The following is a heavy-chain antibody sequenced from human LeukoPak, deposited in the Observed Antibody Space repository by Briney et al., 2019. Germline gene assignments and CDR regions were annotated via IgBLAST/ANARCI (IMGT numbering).Heavy chain of an antibody. J-gene: IGHJ4*02. D-gene: IGHD3/OR15-3a*01. V-gene: IGHV1-3*01. CDR3: ARDGGGLAGTLRIDY. CDR1: GYTFTSYA. Sequence: GASVKVSCKASGYTFTSYAMHWVRQAPGQRLEWMGWINAGNGNTKYSQKFQGRVTITRDTSASTAYMELSSLRSEDTAVYYCARDGGGLAGTLRIDYWGQGTLVTVSS. CDR2: INAGNGNT.